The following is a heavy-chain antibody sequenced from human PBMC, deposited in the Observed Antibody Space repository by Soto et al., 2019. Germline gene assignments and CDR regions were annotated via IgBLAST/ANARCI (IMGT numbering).Heavy chain of an antibody. V-gene: IGHV3-21*01. CDR3: ARMNPGIAVAGHYYYYGMDV. J-gene: IGHJ6*02. CDR2: ISSSSSYI. D-gene: IGHD6-19*01. Sequence: GGSLRLSCAASGFTFSSYSMNWVRQAPGKGLEWVSSISSSSSYIYYADSVKGRFTISRDNAKNSLYLQMNSLRAADTAVYYCARMNPGIAVAGHYYYYGMDVWGQGTTVTVSS. CDR1: GFTFSSYS.